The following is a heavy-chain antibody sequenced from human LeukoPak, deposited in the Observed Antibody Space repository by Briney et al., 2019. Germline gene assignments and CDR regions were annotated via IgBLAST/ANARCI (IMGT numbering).Heavy chain of an antibody. CDR3: ARAHCSSTSCYIGGIFDF. Sequence: GGSLRLSCAASGFIFNNYWMHWVRQAPGKGLVWVSRINSDGSSRNYADSVKGRFTISRDNAKNTLYLQMNSLRAEDTTVYYCARAHCSSTSCYIGGIFDFWGQGTLVTVSS. V-gene: IGHV3-74*01. D-gene: IGHD2-2*02. CDR1: GFIFNNYW. J-gene: IGHJ4*02. CDR2: INSDGSSR.